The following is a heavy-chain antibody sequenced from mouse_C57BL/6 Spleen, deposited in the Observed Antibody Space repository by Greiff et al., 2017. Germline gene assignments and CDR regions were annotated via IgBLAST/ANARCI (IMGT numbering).Heavy chain of an antibody. Sequence: VKLQQPGAELVRPGSSVKLSCKASGYTFTSYWMHWVKQRPIQGLEWIGNIDPSDSETHYNQKFKDKATLTVDKSSSTAYMQLSSLTSEDSAVYYCARLDDYYAMDYWGQGTSVTVSS. CDR2: IDPSDSET. CDR3: ARLDDYYAMDY. V-gene: IGHV1-52*01. J-gene: IGHJ4*01. CDR1: GYTFTSYW.